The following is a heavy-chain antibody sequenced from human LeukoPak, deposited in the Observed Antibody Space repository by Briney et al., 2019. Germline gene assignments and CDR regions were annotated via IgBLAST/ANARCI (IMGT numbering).Heavy chain of an antibody. D-gene: IGHD3-22*01. CDR2: IYYSGST. CDR3: ARDGSSGYYYWFDP. Sequence: SETLSLTCTVSGGSISSSYYYWGWIRQPPGKGLEWIGSIYYSGSTYYNPSLKSRVTISVDTSKNQFSLKLRSVTAADTAVYYCARDGSSGYYYWFDPWGQGTLVTVSS. J-gene: IGHJ5*02. V-gene: IGHV4-39*02. CDR1: GGSISSSYYY.